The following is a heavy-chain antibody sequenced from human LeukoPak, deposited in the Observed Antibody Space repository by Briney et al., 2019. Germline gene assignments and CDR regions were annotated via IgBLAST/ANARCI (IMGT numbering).Heavy chain of an antibody. Sequence: GGSLRLSCSASGFTFSTYSMNWVRQAPGKGLEWVSSISSSSRYIYYADSVKGRFTISRDNSKNTLYLQMNSLRAEDTAVYYCARAPGYGAAYYFDYWGQGTLVTVSS. CDR1: GFTFSTYS. V-gene: IGHV3-21*01. CDR2: ISSSSRYI. J-gene: IGHJ4*02. D-gene: IGHD1-1*01. CDR3: ARAPGYGAAYYFDY.